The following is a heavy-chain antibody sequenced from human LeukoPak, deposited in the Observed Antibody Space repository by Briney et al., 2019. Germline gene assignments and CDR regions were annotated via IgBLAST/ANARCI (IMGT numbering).Heavy chain of an antibody. D-gene: IGHD3-10*01. V-gene: IGHV3-48*03. CDR1: GFTLSSYE. CDR3: ARDKDMVRGIWNYYFGMDV. Sequence: GGSLRLSCAASGFTLSSYEMNWVRQAPGKGLEWVSYISSSGSTIYCADSVKGRFIISRDNAKNSLYLQMNSLRAEDTAVYYCARDKDMVRGIWNYYFGMDVWGQGTTVTVSS. J-gene: IGHJ6*02. CDR2: ISSSGSTI.